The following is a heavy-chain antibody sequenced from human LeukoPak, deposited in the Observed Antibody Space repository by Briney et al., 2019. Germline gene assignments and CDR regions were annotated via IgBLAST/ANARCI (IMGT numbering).Heavy chain of an antibody. CDR1: GYTPTELS. D-gene: IGHD3-3*01. J-gene: IGHJ6*02. CDR2: FDPEDGET. CDR3: ATRGVLRFLEWLSPPYYYYGMDV. Sequence: ASVKVSCKVSGYTPTELSMHWVRQAPGKGLEWMGGFDPEDGETIYAQKFQGRVTMTEDTSTDTAYMELSSLRSEDTAVYYCATRGVLRFLEWLSPPYYYYGMDVWGQGTTVTVSS. V-gene: IGHV1-24*01.